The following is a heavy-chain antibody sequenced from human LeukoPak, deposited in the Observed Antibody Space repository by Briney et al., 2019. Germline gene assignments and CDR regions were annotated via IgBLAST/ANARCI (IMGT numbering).Heavy chain of an antibody. V-gene: IGHV1-69*13. CDR2: IIPIFGTA. CDR1: GGTFSSYA. CDR3: ARNYYGSGSYDTFSSYYGMDV. J-gene: IGHJ6*04. D-gene: IGHD3-10*01. Sequence: ASVKVPCKASGGTFSSYAISWVRQAPGQGLEWMGGIIPIFGTANYAQKFQGRVTITADESTSTAYMELSSLRSEDTAVYYCARNYYGSGSYDTFSSYYGMDVWGKGTTVTVSS.